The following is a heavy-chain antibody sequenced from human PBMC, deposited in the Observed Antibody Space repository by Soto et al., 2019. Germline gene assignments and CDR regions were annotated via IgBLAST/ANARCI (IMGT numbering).Heavy chain of an antibody. CDR3: ARALGVYYDFWSGYYTDAAVDI. CDR1: AGSISTYP. D-gene: IGHD3-3*01. V-gene: IGHV4-59*01. J-gene: IGHJ3*02. CDR2: IYYSGST. Sequence: SETLSLTCSVSAGSISTYPWRWIRPPPGKVLEWLGYIYYSGSTNYNPSLKSRVTISVDTSKNQFSLMLSSVTAADTAVYYCARALGVYYDFWSGYYTDAAVDIWGQGTMVTVSS.